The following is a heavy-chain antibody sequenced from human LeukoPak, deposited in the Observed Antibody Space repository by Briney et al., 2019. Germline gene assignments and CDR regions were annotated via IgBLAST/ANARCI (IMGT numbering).Heavy chain of an antibody. D-gene: IGHD6-19*01. V-gene: IGHV4-4*07. CDR2: IYPTGST. CDR3: ARAAEYSSGWYLFDY. J-gene: IGHJ4*02. Sequence: SETLSLTCTVSGGSINSYYWTWIRQPAGKGLEWIGRIYPTGSTNYNPSLKSRVTMSVDTSKNQFSLKLSSVTAADTAMYYCARAAEYSSGWYLFDYWGQGTLVTVSA. CDR1: GGSINSYY.